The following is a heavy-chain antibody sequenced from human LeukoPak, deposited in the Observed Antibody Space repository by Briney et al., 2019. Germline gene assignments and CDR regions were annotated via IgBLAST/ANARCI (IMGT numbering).Heavy chain of an antibody. CDR2: IRYDGSNK. Sequence: GGSLRLSCAASGFTFSSYCMNWVRQAPGKGLEWVAFIRYDGSNKYYADSVKGRFTISRDNSKNTLYLQMNSLRAEDTAVYYCAKPVAGGVYYYFYMDVWGEGTTVTVSS. D-gene: IGHD6-19*01. CDR3: AKPVAGGVYYYFYMDV. CDR1: GFTFSSYC. J-gene: IGHJ6*03. V-gene: IGHV3-30*02.